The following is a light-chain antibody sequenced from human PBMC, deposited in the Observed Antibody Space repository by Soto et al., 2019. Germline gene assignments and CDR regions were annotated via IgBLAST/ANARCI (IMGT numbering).Light chain of an antibody. J-gene: IGKJ4*01. Sequence: EVVLTQSPGTLSVSPGEEATLSCRASQNVRSDYFAWYQQKPGQAPRVIIFGVSTRASATPDRFRGSGSGTCFTLTISRLDPDDFALYYCQQYGNSPLTFGGGTKVDIK. CDR1: QNVRSDY. CDR2: GVS. V-gene: IGKV3-20*01. CDR3: QQYGNSPLT.